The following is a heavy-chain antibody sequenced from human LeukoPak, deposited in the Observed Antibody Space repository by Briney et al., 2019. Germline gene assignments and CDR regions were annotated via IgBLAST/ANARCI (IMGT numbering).Heavy chain of an antibody. J-gene: IGHJ4*02. D-gene: IGHD3-22*01. V-gene: IGHV3-23*01. Sequence: GGSLRLSCAASGFTFSSYAMSWVRQAPGKGLEWVSAISGSGGYTYYADSVKGRFTISRDNSKTTLYLQMNSLRGEDTAVYYCARAGDSSGYYFSSLDYWGQGTLVTVSS. CDR1: GFTFSSYA. CDR2: ISGSGGYT. CDR3: ARAGDSSGYYFSSLDY.